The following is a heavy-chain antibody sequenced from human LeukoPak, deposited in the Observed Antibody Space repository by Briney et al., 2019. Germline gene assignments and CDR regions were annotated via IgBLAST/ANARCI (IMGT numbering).Heavy chain of an antibody. CDR2: ISSSSYI. CDR1: GFTFSSYS. J-gene: IGHJ4*02. Sequence: GGSLRLSCAASGFTFSSYSMNWVRQAPGKGLEWVSSISSSSYIYYADSVKGRFTISRDNAKNSLYLQMNSLRAEDTAVYYCARDAIVESTSDYWGQGTLVTVSS. CDR3: ARDAIVESTSDY. D-gene: IGHD3-22*01. V-gene: IGHV3-21*01.